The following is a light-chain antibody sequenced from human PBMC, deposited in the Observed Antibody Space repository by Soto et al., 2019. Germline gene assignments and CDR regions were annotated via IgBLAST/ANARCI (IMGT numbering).Light chain of an antibody. Sequence: QSVLTQPPSVSGTPALRVNISCSGGISNIGKDTVNWYQQLPGTAPKLLMFNDDKRPSGVPDRFSGSRSGTSASLAISGLQSDDEAVYFCSTWDDSLNGWVFGGGTKLTVL. CDR1: ISNIGKDT. CDR3: STWDDSLNGWV. CDR2: NDD. V-gene: IGLV1-44*01. J-gene: IGLJ3*02.